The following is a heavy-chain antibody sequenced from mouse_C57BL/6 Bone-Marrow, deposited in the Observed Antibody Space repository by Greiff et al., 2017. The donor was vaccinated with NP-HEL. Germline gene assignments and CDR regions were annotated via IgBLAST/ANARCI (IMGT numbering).Heavy chain of an antibody. D-gene: IGHD1-1*01. CDR3: TRITTVVAPYYYAMDY. CDR2: IDPETGGT. V-gene: IGHV1-15*01. CDR1: GYTFTDYE. Sequence: QVQLKESGAELVRPGASVTLSCKASGYTFTDYEMHWVKQTPVHGLEWIGAIDPETGGTAYNQKFKGKAILTADKSSSTAYMELRSLTSEDSAVYYCTRITTVVAPYYYAMDYWGQGTSVTVSS. J-gene: IGHJ4*01.